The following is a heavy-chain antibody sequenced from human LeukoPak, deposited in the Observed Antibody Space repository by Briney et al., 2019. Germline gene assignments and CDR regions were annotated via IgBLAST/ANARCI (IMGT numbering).Heavy chain of an antibody. CDR3: AKEGSNGDFDY. J-gene: IGHJ4*02. Sequence: GGSLRXXXAASGFTXXXXXXXXVRQAPGXXXEWVTVISYDESNTXXXXSVXGRXXISXDNSKNTLYLKMNSQRAEDTAVYYCAKEGSNGDFDYWGQGTLVTVSS. CDR1: GFTXXXXX. D-gene: IGHD1-26*01. V-gene: IGHV3-30*18. CDR2: ISYDESNT.